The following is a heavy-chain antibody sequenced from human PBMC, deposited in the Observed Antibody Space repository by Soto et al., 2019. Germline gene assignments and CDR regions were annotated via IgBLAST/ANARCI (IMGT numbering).Heavy chain of an antibody. J-gene: IGHJ6*02. CDR3: ARARQSGYYYYYYGMDV. CDR2: INPNSGGT. Sequence: GASVKVSCKSSGYTFTGYYMHWVRQAPGQGLEWMGWINPNSGGTNYAQKFQGWVTMTRDTSISTAYMELSRLRSDDTAVYYCARARQSGYYYYYYGMDVWGQGTTVTVSS. CDR1: GYTFTGYY. D-gene: IGHD3-3*01. V-gene: IGHV1-2*04.